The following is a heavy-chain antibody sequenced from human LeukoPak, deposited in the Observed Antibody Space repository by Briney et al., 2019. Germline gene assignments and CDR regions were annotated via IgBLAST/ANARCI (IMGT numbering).Heavy chain of an antibody. Sequence: SETLSLTCAVYGGSFSGYYWSWIRQPPGKGLEWIGSVYYSGSTYYNPSPKSRVTISVDTSKNQFSLKLSSVTAADTAVYYYARGRDGYNFDYWGQGTLVTVSS. CDR2: VYYSGST. V-gene: IGHV4-34*01. CDR1: GGSFSGYY. CDR3: ARGRDGYNFDY. J-gene: IGHJ4*02. D-gene: IGHD5-24*01.